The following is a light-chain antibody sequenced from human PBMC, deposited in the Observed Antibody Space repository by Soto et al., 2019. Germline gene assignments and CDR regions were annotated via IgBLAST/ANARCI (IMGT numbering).Light chain of an antibody. CDR1: ESLVHSDGNPY. CDR3: SEGSHWHRT. V-gene: IGKV2-24*01. J-gene: IGKJ1*01. Sequence: EIVMTQSPLSSPVTLGQPASISCRSSESLVHSDGNPYLSWLQQRPGQPPRLLIHKISTRDARGPQSFRGSGSRKDFKLKISTVQAEDVGVYDCSEGSHWHRTFCPETKVAIK. CDR2: KIS.